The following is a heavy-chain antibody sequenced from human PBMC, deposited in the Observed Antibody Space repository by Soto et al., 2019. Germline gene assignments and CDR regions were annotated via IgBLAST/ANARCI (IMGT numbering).Heavy chain of an antibody. CDR2: ISSSSSTI. J-gene: IGHJ4*02. D-gene: IGHD3-10*01. Sequence: EVQLVGSGGGLVQPGGSLRLSCAASGFTFSSYSMNWVRQAPGKGLEWFSYISSSSSTIYYADSVKGRFTISRDNAKNSLYLQRNSLRAEDTAVYYCARANYYGSPGDFDYWGQGTLVTVSS. CDR3: ARANYYGSPGDFDY. V-gene: IGHV3-48*01. CDR1: GFTFSSYS.